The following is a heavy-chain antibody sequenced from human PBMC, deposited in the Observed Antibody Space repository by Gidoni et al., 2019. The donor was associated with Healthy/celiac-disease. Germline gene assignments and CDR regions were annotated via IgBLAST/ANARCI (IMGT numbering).Heavy chain of an antibody. CDR1: VYSGSRNSAA. V-gene: IGHV6-1*01. CDR3: AKSVTYYYDSSQFDP. J-gene: IGHJ5*02. CDR2: TYYRSKWYN. Sequence: VPLQQSGPGLVKPSHTLSLTCSISVYSGSRNSAAWNWIRQSTSRGLEWLGRTYYRSKWYNDYAVSVKSRITINPDTSKNQFSLQLNSVTPEDTAVYYCAKSVTYYYDSSQFDPWGQGTLVTVSS. D-gene: IGHD3-22*01.